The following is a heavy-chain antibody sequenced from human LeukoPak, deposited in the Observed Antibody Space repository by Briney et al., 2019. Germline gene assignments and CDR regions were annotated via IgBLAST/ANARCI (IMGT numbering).Heavy chain of an antibody. Sequence: PSETLSLTCAVSGGAFSNYFWTWIRQPPGKGLEWIAEINDSGGTNSNSSLRSRVAISLDTSKNQFSLRLTSVTAANTAVYYCARGQYCSTTTCYSARRYFDFWGQGTLVTVSS. CDR3: ARGQYCSTTTCYSARRYFDF. V-gene: IGHV4-34*01. D-gene: IGHD2-2*01. J-gene: IGHJ4*02. CDR2: INDSGGT. CDR1: GGAFSNYF.